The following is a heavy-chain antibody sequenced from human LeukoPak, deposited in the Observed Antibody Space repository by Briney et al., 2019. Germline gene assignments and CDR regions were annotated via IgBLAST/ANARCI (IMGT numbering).Heavy chain of an antibody. J-gene: IGHJ3*02. CDR1: GFTFSDYY. CDR2: ISSSGSTI. D-gene: IGHD3-9*01. Sequence: KSGGSLRLSCAASGFTFSDYYMSWIRQAPGKGLEWVSYISSSGSTIYYADSVKGRFTISRDNAKNSLYLQMNSLRAEDTAVYYCARDYKGVLRYFDWSHGGDAFDIWGQGTMVTVSS. CDR3: ARDYKGVLRYFDWSHGGDAFDI. V-gene: IGHV3-11*04.